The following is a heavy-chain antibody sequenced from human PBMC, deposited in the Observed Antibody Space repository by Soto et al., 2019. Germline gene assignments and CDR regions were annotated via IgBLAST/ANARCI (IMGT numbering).Heavy chain of an antibody. D-gene: IGHD3-9*01. CDR1: GGTISFSSYY. Sequence: PSETLSLTCTVCGGTISFSSYYWGWIRQPPRKGLEWVGSIYYSGITYSNPSLKSRVTISVDTSKNQFSLELSSVTAADTAVYYCARHRTYYDILTGYPSYYFDYWGQGTLVTVSS. CDR2: IYYSGIT. V-gene: IGHV4-39*01. CDR3: ARHRTYYDILTGYPSYYFDY. J-gene: IGHJ4*02.